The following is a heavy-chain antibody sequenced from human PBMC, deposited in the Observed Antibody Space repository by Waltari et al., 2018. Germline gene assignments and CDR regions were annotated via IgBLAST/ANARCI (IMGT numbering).Heavy chain of an antibody. CDR3: ARDRGRGLYLDS. CDR1: GDSVSNYYW. D-gene: IGHD1-26*01. Sequence: QLQLQQSGPGLVKPSESLSLTCAVSGDSVSNYYWWSWVRQSPGKGLEWIGQIHGSGKTNYNPSLESRVTVSMDTSNNQFSLKLTSPTAADTAVYYCARDRGRGLYLDSWGQGTLVTVSP. CDR2: IHGSGKT. J-gene: IGHJ4*02. V-gene: IGHV4-4*02.